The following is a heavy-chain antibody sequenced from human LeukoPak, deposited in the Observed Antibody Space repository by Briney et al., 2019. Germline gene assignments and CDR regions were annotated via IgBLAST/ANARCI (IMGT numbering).Heavy chain of an antibody. J-gene: IGHJ3*02. CDR3: AKVPIVVVVPDAFDI. V-gene: IGHV3-23*01. CDR1: GFTLSSYS. Sequence: GGSLRLSCAASGFTLSSYSMNWVRQAPGKGLEWVSAISGSGGSTYYADSVKGRFTISRDNSKNTLYLQMDSLRAEDTAVYYCAKVPIVVVVPDAFDIWGQGTMVTVSS. CDR2: ISGSGGST. D-gene: IGHD2-15*01.